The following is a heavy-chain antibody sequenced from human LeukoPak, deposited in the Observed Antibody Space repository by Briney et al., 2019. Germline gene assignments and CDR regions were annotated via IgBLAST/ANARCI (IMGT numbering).Heavy chain of an antibody. CDR3: ARIGNGGYYDSSGYYAPTDAFDI. V-gene: IGHV4-34*01. J-gene: IGHJ3*02. D-gene: IGHD3-22*01. Sequence: SETLSLTCAVYGGSFSGYYWSWIRQPPGKGLEWIGEINHSGSTNYNPSLKSRVTISVDTSKNQFSLKLSSVTAADTAVYYCARIGNGGYYDSSGYYAPTDAFDIWGQGTMVTVSS. CDR1: GGSFSGYY. CDR2: INHSGST.